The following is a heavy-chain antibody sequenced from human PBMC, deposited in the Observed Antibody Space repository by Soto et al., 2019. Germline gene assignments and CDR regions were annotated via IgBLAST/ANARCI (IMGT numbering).Heavy chain of an antibody. Sequence: ASVKVSCKASGYTFTSYGISWVRQAPGQGLEWMGWISAYNGNTNYAQKLQGRVTMTTDTSTSTAYMELRSLRSDDTAVYYCARTTITFGGVIQSDYWGQGTLVTVSS. V-gene: IGHV1-18*01. CDR1: GYTFTSYG. D-gene: IGHD3-16*02. CDR3: ARTTITFGGVIQSDY. J-gene: IGHJ4*02. CDR2: ISAYNGNT.